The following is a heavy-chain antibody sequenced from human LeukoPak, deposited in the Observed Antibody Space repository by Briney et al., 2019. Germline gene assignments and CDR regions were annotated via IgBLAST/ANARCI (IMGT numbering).Heavy chain of an antibody. D-gene: IGHD3-3*01. Sequence: GGSLRLSCAASGFTFSSYSMIWVRQAPGKGLECVSSIDITTTFIYYADSVKGRFTISRDNARNSLYLQMSSLRVEDTGVYYCARVEWSAVTRTLDNWGQGTLVTVSS. CDR3: ARVEWSAVTRTLDN. CDR1: GFTFSSYS. J-gene: IGHJ4*02. CDR2: IDITTTFI. V-gene: IGHV3-21*01.